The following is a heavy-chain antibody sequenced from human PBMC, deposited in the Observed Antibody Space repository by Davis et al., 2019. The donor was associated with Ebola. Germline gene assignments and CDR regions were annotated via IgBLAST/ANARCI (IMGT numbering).Heavy chain of an antibody. V-gene: IGHV4-59*01. CDR3: ARVRRDGYLS. CDR1: GGSISSYY. D-gene: IGHD5-24*01. Sequence: MPLETLSLTCTVSGGSISSYYWSWIRQPPGKGLEWIGYIYYSGSTNYNPSLKSRVTISVDTSKNQFSLKLSSVTAADTAVYYCARVRRDGYLSWGQGTLVTVSS. J-gene: IGHJ5*02. CDR2: IYYSGST.